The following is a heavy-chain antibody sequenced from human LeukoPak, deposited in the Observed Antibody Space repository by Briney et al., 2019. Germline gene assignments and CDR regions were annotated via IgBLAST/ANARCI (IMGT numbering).Heavy chain of an antibody. J-gene: IGHJ5*01. CDR3: VRDPLWSGRASYNWFDS. V-gene: IGHV1-3*01. CDR2: INAGDGNT. CDR1: GYTFTNYA. D-gene: IGHD3-10*01. Sequence: ASVKVSCKASGYTFTNYAVHWVRQAPGQRLGWMGWINAGDGNTEYSQKFQDRVTMTRDTSASTVYMELSSLRSEDTAVYYCVRDPLWSGRASYNWFDSWGQGTLVTVSS.